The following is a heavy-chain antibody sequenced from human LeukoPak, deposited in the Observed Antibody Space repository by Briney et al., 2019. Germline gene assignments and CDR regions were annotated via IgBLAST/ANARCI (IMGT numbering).Heavy chain of an antibody. CDR2: IYYSGST. D-gene: IGHD5-12*01. CDR1: GGSVSSGSYY. CDR3: ARVRGYDYYYYYGMDV. Sequence: SETLSLTCTVSGGSVSSGSYYWSWIRQPPGKGLEWIGYIYYSGSTNYNPSLKSRVTISVDTSKNQFSLKLSSVTAADTAVYYCARVRGYDYYYYYGMDVWGQGTTVTVSS. J-gene: IGHJ6*02. V-gene: IGHV4-61*01.